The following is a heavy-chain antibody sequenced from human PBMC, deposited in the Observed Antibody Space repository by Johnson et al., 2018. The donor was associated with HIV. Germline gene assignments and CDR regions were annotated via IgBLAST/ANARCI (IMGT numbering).Heavy chain of an antibody. CDR2: IYRGGNT. CDR1: GFTVSSHY. Sequence: VQLVESGGGLVQPGGSLRLSCAASGFTVSSHYMSWVRQAPGQGLEWGSVIYRGGNTYYADSVKGRFTISRDNSKNTLSLQMNSLRVEDTAVYYCAREARIVVVEPSDAFDIWGQGTMVTVSS. J-gene: IGHJ3*02. D-gene: IGHD3-22*01. V-gene: IGHV3-66*01. CDR3: AREARIVVVEPSDAFDI.